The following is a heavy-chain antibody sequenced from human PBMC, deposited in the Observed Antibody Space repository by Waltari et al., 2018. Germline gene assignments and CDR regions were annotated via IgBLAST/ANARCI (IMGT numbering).Heavy chain of an antibody. CDR3: ARPGYSSGWY. J-gene: IGHJ4*02. CDR2: IRYDGSNK. Sequence: QVQLVESGGGVVQPGGSLRLSCAASGFTFSSYGMHWVRQAPGKGLEWVAFIRYDGSNKYYTDSAKGRFTISRDNSKNTLYLQMNSGRAEDTAGYYGARPGYSSGWYWGQGTLVTVSS. CDR1: GFTFSSYG. V-gene: IGHV3-30*02. D-gene: IGHD6-19*01.